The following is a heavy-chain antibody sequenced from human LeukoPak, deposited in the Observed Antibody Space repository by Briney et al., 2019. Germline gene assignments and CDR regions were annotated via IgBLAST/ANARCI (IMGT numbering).Heavy chain of an antibody. D-gene: IGHD3-10*01. J-gene: IGHJ4*02. CDR2: ISGSSITI. V-gene: IGHV3-48*04. CDR3: ARGGFGFDY. CDR1: GFTFSSYS. Sequence: PGGSLRLSCAASGFTFSSYSMNWVRQAPGKGLEWVSYISGSSITIYYADSVKGRFTISRDNAKNSLYLQMNSLRAEDTAVYYCARGGFGFDYWGQGTLVTVSS.